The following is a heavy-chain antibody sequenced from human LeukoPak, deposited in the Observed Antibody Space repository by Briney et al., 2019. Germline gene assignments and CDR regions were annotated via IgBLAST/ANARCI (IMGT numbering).Heavy chain of an antibody. CDR1: GCTFSNYW. Sequence: GGSLRLSCAASGCTFSNYWMTWVRQSPGRGLEWVAIIKQDGSDKYYVDSVKGRFTISRDNAKNSLYLQMSSLRAEDTAVYYCARGGHRQKEFWGQGTLVTVSS. CDR2: IKQDGSDK. D-gene: IGHD3-10*01. V-gene: IGHV3-7*01. J-gene: IGHJ4*02. CDR3: ARGGHRQKEF.